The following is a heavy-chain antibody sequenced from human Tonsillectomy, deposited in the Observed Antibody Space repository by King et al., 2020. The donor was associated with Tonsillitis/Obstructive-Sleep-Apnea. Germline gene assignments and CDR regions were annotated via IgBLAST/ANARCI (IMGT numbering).Heavy chain of an antibody. J-gene: IGHJ4*02. Sequence: QLVQSGSELKKPGASVKVSCKASGYTFTSYAMNWVRQAPGQGLEWMGWINTNTWNPTYAQGFPGRFVFSLDTSVSTAYLQISSLKAEDTAVYYCARRYCSGGSCYLYYFDYWGQGTLVTVSS. CDR1: GYTFTSYA. CDR3: ARRYCSGGSCYLYYFDY. D-gene: IGHD2-15*01. V-gene: IGHV7-4-1*02. CDR2: INTNTWNP.